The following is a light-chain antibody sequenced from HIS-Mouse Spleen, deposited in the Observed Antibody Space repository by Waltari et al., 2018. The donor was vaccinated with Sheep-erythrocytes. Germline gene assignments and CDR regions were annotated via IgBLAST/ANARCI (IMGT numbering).Light chain of an antibody. Sequence: DIQMTQSPSTLSASVGDRVTITCRASQSISSWLAWYQQKPGKAPKLLIYKASSSESGVPSRFSGSGSGTEFTLTISSLQPEDIATYYCQQYDNLPLTFGGGTKVEIK. CDR1: QSISSW. CDR2: KAS. V-gene: IGKV1-5*03. J-gene: IGKJ4*01. CDR3: QQYDNLPLT.